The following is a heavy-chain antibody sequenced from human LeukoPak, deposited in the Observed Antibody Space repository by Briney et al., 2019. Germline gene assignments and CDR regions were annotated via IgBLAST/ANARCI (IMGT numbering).Heavy chain of an antibody. Sequence: HPGGSLRLSCAASGFTFSSYGMHWVRQAPGKGLEWVAVISYDGSNKYYADSVKGRFTISRDNSKNTLYLQMNSLRAEDTAVYYCAALDNGRDYWGQGTLVTVSS. CDR3: AALDNGRDY. V-gene: IGHV3-30*03. CDR2: ISYDGSNK. D-gene: IGHD1-14*01. CDR1: GFTFSSYG. J-gene: IGHJ4*02.